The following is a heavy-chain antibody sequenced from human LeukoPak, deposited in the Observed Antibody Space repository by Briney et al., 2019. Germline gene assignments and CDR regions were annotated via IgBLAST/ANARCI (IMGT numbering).Heavy chain of an antibody. V-gene: IGHV4-4*07. CDR3: ARGKRYTPYFDY. D-gene: IGHD2-2*02. CDR2: IYTSGST. Sequence: KASETLSLTCTVSGGSIGSYYWSWIRQPAGKGLEWIGRIYTSGSTNYNPSLKSRVTMSVDTSKNQFSLKLSSVTAADTAVYYCARGKRYTPYFDYWGQGTLVTVSS. CDR1: GGSIGSYY. J-gene: IGHJ4*02.